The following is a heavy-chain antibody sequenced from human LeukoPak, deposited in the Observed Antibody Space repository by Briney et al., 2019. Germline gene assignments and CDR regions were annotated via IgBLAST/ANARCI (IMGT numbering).Heavy chain of an antibody. V-gene: IGHV4-39*07. CDR2: IYYSGST. Sequence: PSETLSLTCTVSGGSISSSSYYWGWIRQPPGKGLEWIGSIYYSGSTYYNPSLKSRVTISVDTSKNQFSPKLSSVTAADTAVYYCARVVVITTGPDYWGQGTLVTVSS. CDR3: ARVVVITTGPDY. CDR1: GGSISSSSYY. D-gene: IGHD3-22*01. J-gene: IGHJ4*02.